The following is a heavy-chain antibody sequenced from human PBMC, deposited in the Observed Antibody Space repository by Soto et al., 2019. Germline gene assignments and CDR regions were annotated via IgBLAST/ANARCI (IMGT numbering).Heavy chain of an antibody. Sequence: ASVNVSCKXSGYTFTGYYMHWVRQAPGQGLEWMGWINPNSGGTNYAQKFQGRVTMTRDTSISTAYMELSRLRSDDTAVYYCARDGEERPVAGYYYYYGMDVWGQGTTVTVSS. J-gene: IGHJ6*02. CDR3: ARDGEERPVAGYYYYYGMDV. CDR1: GYTFTGYY. CDR2: INPNSGGT. V-gene: IGHV1-2*02. D-gene: IGHD6-19*01.